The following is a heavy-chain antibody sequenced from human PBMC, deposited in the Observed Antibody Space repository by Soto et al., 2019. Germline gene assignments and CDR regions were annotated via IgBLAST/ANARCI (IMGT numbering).Heavy chain of an antibody. CDR2: ISSTAGRTS. D-gene: IGHD3-10*01. CDR1: GFTFNTYP. J-gene: IGHJ6*02. V-gene: IGHV3-23*01. Sequence: GGSLRLSCATSGFTFNTYPMTWVRQAPGKGLEWVSSISSTAGRTSSYADSVKGRFATSRDFSDNTVYLQMNNLRVDDTAVYFCAKGVLSFHYGIEVWGPGTPVTVSS. CDR3: AKGVLSFHYGIEV.